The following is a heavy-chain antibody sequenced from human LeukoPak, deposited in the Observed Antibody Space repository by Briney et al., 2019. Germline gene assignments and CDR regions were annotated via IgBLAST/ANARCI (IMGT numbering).Heavy chain of an antibody. V-gene: IGHV1-69*05. CDR1: GGTFSSYA. J-gene: IGHJ1*01. D-gene: IGHD2-2*01. CDR3: ARGRYCSGTSCYDAEYFQH. CDR2: IIPIFGTA. Sequence: SVKVSCKASGGTFSSYAISWVRQAPGQGLEWMGGIIPIFGTATYAQKFQGRVTITTDESTSTAYMELSSLRSEDTAVYYCARGRYCSGTSCYDAEYFQHWGQGTLVTVSS.